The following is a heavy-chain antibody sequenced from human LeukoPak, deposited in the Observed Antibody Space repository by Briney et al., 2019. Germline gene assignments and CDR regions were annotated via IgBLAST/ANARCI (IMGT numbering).Heavy chain of an antibody. CDR3: ARDWTRYCSGGTCYSFDY. CDR2: ISYDGSNK. Sequence: GGSLRLSCAASGFTLSTYSMHWVRQAPGKGLEWVAIISYDGSNKYYADSVKGRFTISRDNSKNTLSLQMNSLRADDTAVYYCARDWTRYCSGGTCYSFDYWGQGTLVTVSS. V-gene: IGHV3-30*04. J-gene: IGHJ4*02. CDR1: GFTLSTYS. D-gene: IGHD2-15*01.